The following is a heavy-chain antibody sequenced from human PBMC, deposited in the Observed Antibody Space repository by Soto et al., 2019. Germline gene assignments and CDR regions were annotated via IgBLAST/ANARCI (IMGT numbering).Heavy chain of an antibody. J-gene: IGHJ6*02. D-gene: IGHD3-3*01. CDR2: IKQDGSEE. CDR1: GFTLSSYW. V-gene: IGHV3-7*01. CDR3: ARVGLRFLEWLFNPGYGMDV. Sequence: PGGSLRLSCAASGFTLSSYWMSWVRQAPGKGLEWVANIKQDGSEEYYVDSVKGRFTISRDNAKNSLYLQLNSLRAEDTAVYYCARVGLRFLEWLFNPGYGMDVWGQGTTVTVSS.